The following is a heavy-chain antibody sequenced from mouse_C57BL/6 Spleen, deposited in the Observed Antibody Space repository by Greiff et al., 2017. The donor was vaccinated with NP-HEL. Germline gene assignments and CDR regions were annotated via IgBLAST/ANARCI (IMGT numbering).Heavy chain of an antibody. Sequence: VMLVESGPELVKPGASVKISCKASGYAFSSSWMNWVKQRPGKGLEWIGRIYPGDGDTNYNGKFKGKATLTADKSSSTAYMQLSSLTSEDSAVYFCARADYYGSSLYYAMDYWGQGTSVTVSS. V-gene: IGHV1-82*01. CDR1: GYAFSSSW. J-gene: IGHJ4*01. CDR3: ARADYYGSSLYYAMDY. D-gene: IGHD1-1*01. CDR2: IYPGDGDT.